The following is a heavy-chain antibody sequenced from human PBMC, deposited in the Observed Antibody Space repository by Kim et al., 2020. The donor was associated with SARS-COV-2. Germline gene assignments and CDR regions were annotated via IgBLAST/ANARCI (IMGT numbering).Heavy chain of an antibody. D-gene: IGHD3-22*01. CDR2: IRSDGGDI. Sequence: GGSLRLSCAASGFAFSTSWMYWVRQAPGKGLVWVSRIRSDGGDIKYADSVKGRFTISRDNAKNTLYLQMNGLRTEDTAVYYCAKVGNYDSSGFYAFFRAWGQGTRVTVSS. V-gene: IGHV3-74*03. CDR3: AKVGNYDSSGFYAFFRA. CDR1: GFAFSTSW. J-gene: IGHJ5*01.